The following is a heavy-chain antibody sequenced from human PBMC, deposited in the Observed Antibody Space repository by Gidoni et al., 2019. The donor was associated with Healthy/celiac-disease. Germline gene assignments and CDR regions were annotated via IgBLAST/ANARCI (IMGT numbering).Heavy chain of an antibody. CDR1: GGSLSSSSYY. CDR2: IYYSGST. D-gene: IGHD6-13*01. CDR3: ARRGIAAAGWGWFDP. V-gene: IGHV4-39*01. Sequence: QLQLQESGPGLVKPSEPLSLTCNVSGGSLSSSSYYWGWIRQPPGKGLEWIGSIYYSGSTYYNPSLKSRVTISVDTSKNQFSLKLSSVTAADTAVYYCARRGIAAAGWGWFDPWGQGTLVTVSS. J-gene: IGHJ5*02.